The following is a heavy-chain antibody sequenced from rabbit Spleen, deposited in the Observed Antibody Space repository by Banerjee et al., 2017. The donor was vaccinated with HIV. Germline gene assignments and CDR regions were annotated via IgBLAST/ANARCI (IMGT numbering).Heavy chain of an antibody. D-gene: IGHD4-2*01. CDR2: LDVTKSGNA. CDR1: GFSFSDRDV. V-gene: IGHV1S45*01. J-gene: IGHJ4*01. Sequence: QEQLEESGGGLVKPEGSLTLTCKASGFSFSDRDVMCWVRQAPGKGLEWIACLDVTKSGNAYYATWAKGRFTISKASSTTVTLQMTSLTAADTATYFCTRDAAGREDFNLWGPGTLVTVS. CDR3: TRDAAGREDFNL.